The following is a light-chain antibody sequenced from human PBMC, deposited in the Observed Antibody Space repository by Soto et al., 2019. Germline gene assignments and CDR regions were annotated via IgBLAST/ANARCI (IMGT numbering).Light chain of an antibody. CDR1: KSVLYSSNNKNY. Sequence: DIVMTQSPDSLAVSLGERATINCKSTKSVLYSSNNKNYLAWYQQKPGQPPKLLIYWASTRESGVPDRFSGRGSGTEFTLTISSLQAEDVAVYYCQQYYRTPLTFGGGTKVEIK. CDR3: QQYYRTPLT. CDR2: WAS. V-gene: IGKV4-1*01. J-gene: IGKJ4*01.